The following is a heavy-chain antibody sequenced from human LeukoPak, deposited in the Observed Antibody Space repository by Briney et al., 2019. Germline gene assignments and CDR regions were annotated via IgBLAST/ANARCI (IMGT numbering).Heavy chain of an antibody. CDR2: ISYDGSNK. V-gene: IGHV3-30-3*01. Sequence: GGSLRLSCAASGFTFSNYAIHWVRQAPGKGLEWVAVISYDGSNKYYADSVKGRFTISRDNSKNALYLQMNSLRAEDTAVYYCARARVDIAMFTWLNWYFDLWGRGILVTVSS. CDR1: GFTFSNYA. J-gene: IGHJ2*01. CDR3: ARARVDIAMFTWLNWYFDL. D-gene: IGHD5-18*01.